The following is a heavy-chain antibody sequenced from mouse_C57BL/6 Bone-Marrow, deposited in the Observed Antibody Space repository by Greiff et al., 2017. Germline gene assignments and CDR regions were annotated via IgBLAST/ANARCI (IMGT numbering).Heavy chain of an antibody. CDR1: GFTFSDYG. V-gene: IGHV5-17*01. CDR2: ISSGSSTI. J-gene: IGHJ4*01. CDR3: ARSVLYTMDY. Sequence: EVKLVESGGGLVKPGGSLKLSCAASGFTFSDYGMHWVRQAPEKGLEWVAYISSGSSTIYYADTVKGRFTISRDNAKNTLFLQMTSLRSKDTAMYYCARSVLYTMDYWGQGTSVTVSS.